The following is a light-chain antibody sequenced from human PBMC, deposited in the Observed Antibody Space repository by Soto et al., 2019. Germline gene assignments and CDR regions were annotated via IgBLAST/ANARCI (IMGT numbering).Light chain of an antibody. CDR1: QSVSSN. CDR3: QQDNDWPPIT. CDR2: GAS. Sequence: EIVMTQSPATLSVSPGERATLSCRASQSVSSNLAWYQQKPDQAPRLLIYGASTRATGIPARFSGSGSGTEFTLTISSLQSEDFAVYYCQQDNDWPPITFGQGTRLEIK. V-gene: IGKV3-15*01. J-gene: IGKJ5*01.